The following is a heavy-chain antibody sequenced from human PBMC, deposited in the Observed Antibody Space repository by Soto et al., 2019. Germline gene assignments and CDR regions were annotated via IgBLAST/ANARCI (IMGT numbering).Heavy chain of an antibody. J-gene: IGHJ6*02. V-gene: IGHV3-9*01. D-gene: IGHD6-6*01. Sequence: EVQLVESGGGLVQPGRSLRLSCAASGCIFDDYAMHWVRQSPGKGLEWVSVISGNSRSLGYADSVKGRFTISRVNAKNSLYLQMNSLRAEDTALYYCAKDRYSSSAYYYYGMDAWGQGTTVTVSS. CDR2: ISGNSRSL. CDR1: GCIFDDYA. CDR3: AKDRYSSSAYYYYGMDA.